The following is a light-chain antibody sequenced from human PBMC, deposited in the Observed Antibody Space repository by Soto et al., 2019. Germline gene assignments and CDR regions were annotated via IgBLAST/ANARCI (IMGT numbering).Light chain of an antibody. Sequence: QSVLTQPPSASGSPGQSVTISCTGTSSDVGGYDYVSWYQQHPGTAPKLMIFEVNGRPSGVSDRFSGSKSGNTASLTISGLQPEDEADYYCSSFSSSSTPYVFGTGTKVTVL. V-gene: IGLV2-14*01. CDR2: EVN. CDR1: SSDVGGYDY. J-gene: IGLJ1*01. CDR3: SSFSSSSTPYV.